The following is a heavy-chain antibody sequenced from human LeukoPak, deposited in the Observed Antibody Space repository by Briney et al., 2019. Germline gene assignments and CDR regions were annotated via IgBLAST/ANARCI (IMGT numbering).Heavy chain of an antibody. D-gene: IGHD3-22*01. CDR2: ISGSGGST. J-gene: IGHJ4*02. CDR3: AKDFQVATMIVVDPSGLN. Sequence: PGGSLRLSCAASGFTFSSYAMSWVRQAPGKELEWVSAISGSGGSTYYADSVKGRFTISRDNSKNTLYLQMNSLRAEDTAVYYCAKDFQVATMIVVDPSGLNWGQGTLVTVSS. CDR1: GFTFSSYA. V-gene: IGHV3-23*01.